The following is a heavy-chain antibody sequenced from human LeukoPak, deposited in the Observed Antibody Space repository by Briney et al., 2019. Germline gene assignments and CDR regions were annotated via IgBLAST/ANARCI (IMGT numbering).Heavy chain of an antibody. J-gene: IGHJ4*02. CDR2: ISSSSSTI. CDR3: ARDFFGGSYFGDY. V-gene: IGHV3-48*04. CDR1: GFTFSSYS. Sequence: PGGSLRLSCAASGFTFSSYSMDLVRQAPGKGLEWVSYISSSSSTIYYADSVKGRFTISRDNAKNSLYLQMNSLRAEDTAVYYCARDFFGGSYFGDYWGQGTLVTVSS. D-gene: IGHD1-26*01.